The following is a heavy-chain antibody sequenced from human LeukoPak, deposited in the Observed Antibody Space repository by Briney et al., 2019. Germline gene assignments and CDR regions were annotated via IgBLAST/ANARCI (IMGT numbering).Heavy chain of an antibody. J-gene: IGHJ4*02. Sequence: GGSLRLSCVASGFTFSSYDMHWVRQATGKGLEWVSAIGTAGDTYYPGSVKGRFTISRENAKNSLYLQMNSLRAGDTAVYYCARKSASSGVIDYWGQGTLVTVSS. CDR1: GFTFSSYD. D-gene: IGHD6-19*01. CDR2: IGTAGDT. V-gene: IGHV3-13*01. CDR3: ARKSASSGVIDY.